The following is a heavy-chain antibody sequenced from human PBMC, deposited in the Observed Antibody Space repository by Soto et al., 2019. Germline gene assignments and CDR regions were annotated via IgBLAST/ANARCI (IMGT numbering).Heavy chain of an antibody. D-gene: IGHD3-22*01. CDR3: AHRRGLATYYYDSSGSNWFDP. CDR1: GFSLSTSGVG. J-gene: IGHJ5*02. Sequence: ESGPTLVNPTQTLTLTCTFSGFSLSTSGVGVGWIRQPPGKALEWLALIYWNDDKRYSPSLKSRLTITKDTSKNQVVLTMTNMDPVDTATYYCAHRRGLATYYYDSSGSNWFDPWGQGTLVTVSS. CDR2: IYWNDDK. V-gene: IGHV2-5*01.